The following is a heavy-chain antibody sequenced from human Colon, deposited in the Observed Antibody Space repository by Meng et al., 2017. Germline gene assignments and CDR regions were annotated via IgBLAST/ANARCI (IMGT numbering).Heavy chain of an antibody. J-gene: IGHJ4*02. D-gene: IGHD3-10*01. CDR3: ARDRYYGSGSYYPFDY. CDR1: GFTFSSYW. CDR2: INSDGSST. V-gene: IGHV3-74*01. Sequence: GESLKISCAASGFTFSSYWMHWVRQAPGKGLVWVSRINSDGSSTSYADSGKGRFTISRDNAKNTLYLQMNSLRAEDTAVYYCARDRYYGSGSYYPFDYWGQGTLVTVSS.